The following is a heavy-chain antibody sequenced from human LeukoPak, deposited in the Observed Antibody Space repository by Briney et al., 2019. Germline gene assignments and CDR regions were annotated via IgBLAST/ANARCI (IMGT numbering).Heavy chain of an antibody. J-gene: IGHJ6*03. V-gene: IGHV3-30*02. CDR1: GFTFSSYA. Sequence: GGSLRLSCAASGFTFSSYAMSWVRQAPGKGLEWVAFIRYDGSNKYYADSVKGRFTISRDNSKNTLYLRMNSLRAEDTAVYYCAKEPSSGYYQRTPDYYMDVWGKGTTVTISS. D-gene: IGHD3-22*01. CDR2: IRYDGSNK. CDR3: AKEPSSGYYQRTPDYYMDV.